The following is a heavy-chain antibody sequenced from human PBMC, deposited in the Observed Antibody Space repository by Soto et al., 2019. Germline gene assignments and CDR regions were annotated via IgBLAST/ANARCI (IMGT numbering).Heavy chain of an antibody. Sequence: GGSLRLSCAASGFTFSSYWMSWVRQGPGKGPEWVANIKQDGSEKYYVDSVKGRFTISRDNAKNSLYLQMTSLRAEDTAVYHCAKSLSAIPGDSWGHGTLVTVSS. D-gene: IGHD2-2*01. J-gene: IGHJ5*01. CDR1: GFTFSSYW. CDR3: AKSLSAIPGDS. V-gene: IGHV3-7*05. CDR2: IKQDGSEK.